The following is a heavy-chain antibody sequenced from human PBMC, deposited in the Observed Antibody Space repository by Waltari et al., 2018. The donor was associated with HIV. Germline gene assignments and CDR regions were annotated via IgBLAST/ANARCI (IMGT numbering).Heavy chain of an antibody. D-gene: IGHD4-17*01. Sequence: QVQLQESGPGLVKPSETLSLTCTVSGGSISSYYWSWIRQPPGKGLEWIGYIYYSGSTNYNPSLRGRVTISVDTSKNQFSLKLSSVTAADTAVYYCARLYKCYDYGDNWYFDLWGRGTLVTVSS. CDR1: GGSISSYY. CDR3: ARLYKCYDYGDNWYFDL. J-gene: IGHJ2*01. V-gene: IGHV4-59*01. CDR2: IYYSGST.